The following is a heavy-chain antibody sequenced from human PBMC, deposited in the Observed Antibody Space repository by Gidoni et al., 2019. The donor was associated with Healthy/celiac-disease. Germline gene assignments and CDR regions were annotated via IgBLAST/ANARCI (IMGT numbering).Heavy chain of an antibody. CDR2: ISWNSCSI. Sequence: EVQLVESGGGLVQPGRSLRLSCAASGFTFDDYAMHWVRHAPGKGLGLVSGISWNSCSICYADSVKGRFTISRDNAKNSLYLQMNSLRAEDTALYYCAKAPRWELQRGYIDYWGQGTLVTVSS. J-gene: IGHJ4*02. CDR3: AKAPRWELQRGYIDY. D-gene: IGHD1-26*01. CDR1: GFTFDDYA. V-gene: IGHV3-9*01.